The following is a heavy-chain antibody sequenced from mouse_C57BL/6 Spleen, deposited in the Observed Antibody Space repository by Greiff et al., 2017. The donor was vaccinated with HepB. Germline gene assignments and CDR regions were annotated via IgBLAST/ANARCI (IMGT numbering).Heavy chain of an antibody. CDR2: IDPETGGT. J-gene: IGHJ2*01. CDR3: LTTVVATDYVDY. V-gene: IGHV1-15*01. D-gene: IGHD1-1*01. CDR1: GYTFTDYE. Sequence: VQLQQSGAELVRPGASVTLSCKASGYTFTDYEMHWVKQTPVHGLEWIGAIDPETGGTAYNQKFKGKAILTADKSSSTAYMELRSLTSEDSAVYYCLTTVVATDYVDYWGQGTTLTVSS.